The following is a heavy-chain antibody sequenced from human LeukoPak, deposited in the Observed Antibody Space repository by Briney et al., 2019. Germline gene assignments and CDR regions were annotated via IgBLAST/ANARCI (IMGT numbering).Heavy chain of an antibody. CDR3: ARVPSV. J-gene: IGHJ6*02. V-gene: IGHV3-30*03. Sequence: GGSLRLSCAASGFTFSSYGMHWVRQAPGKGLEWVAVISYDGSNKYYADSVKGRFTISRDNAKNSLYLQMNSLRAEDTAVYYCARVPSVWGQGTTVTVSS. CDR1: GFTFSSYG. CDR2: ISYDGSNK.